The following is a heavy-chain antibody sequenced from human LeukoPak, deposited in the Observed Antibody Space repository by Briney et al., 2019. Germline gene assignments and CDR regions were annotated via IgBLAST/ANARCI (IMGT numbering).Heavy chain of an antibody. J-gene: IGHJ5*02. CDR1: GGSISSGSYY. Sequence: SETLSPTCTVSGGSISSGSYYWSWIRQPAGKGLEWIGRIYTSGSTNYNPSLKSRVTIPVDTSKNQFSLKLSSVTAADTAVYYCARLRGIWFDPWGQGTLVTVSS. CDR2: IYTSGST. D-gene: IGHD3-16*01. CDR3: ARLRGIWFDP. V-gene: IGHV4-61*02.